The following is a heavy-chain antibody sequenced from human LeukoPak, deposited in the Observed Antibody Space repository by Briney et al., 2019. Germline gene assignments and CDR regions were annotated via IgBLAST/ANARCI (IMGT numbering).Heavy chain of an antibody. CDR1: RFTFSSYV. CDR2: ISTSSSYI. Sequence: GGSLRLSCAASRFTFSSYVMKWVRRVPGKGLEWVSSISTSSSYIYYADSVKGRFTISRDNAKNSLYLQMNSLRAEDTAVYYCARATWDPNYYYYMDVWGKGTTVTISS. D-gene: IGHD1-26*01. V-gene: IGHV3-21*01. J-gene: IGHJ6*03. CDR3: ARATWDPNYYYYMDV.